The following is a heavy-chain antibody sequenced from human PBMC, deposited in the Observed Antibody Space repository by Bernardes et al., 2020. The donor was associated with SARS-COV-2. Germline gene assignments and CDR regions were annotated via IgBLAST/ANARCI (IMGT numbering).Heavy chain of an antibody. D-gene: IGHD4-4*01. J-gene: IGHJ3*02. Sequence: SETLSLTCTVSGDSISSGSYYWSWIRQPAGKGLEWIGRIYTGTSGSTNYNPSLKSRVTISVDTSKNQFSLKLSSVTAADTAVYDCATRGWTTRAFDIWGQGTMVTVSS. CDR2: IYTGTSGST. V-gene: IGHV4-61*02. CDR3: ATRGWTTRAFDI. CDR1: GDSISSGSYY.